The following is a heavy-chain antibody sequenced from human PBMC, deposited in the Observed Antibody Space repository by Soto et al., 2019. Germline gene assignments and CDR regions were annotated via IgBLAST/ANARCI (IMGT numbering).Heavy chain of an antibody. CDR3: ASCGSYSSGWSFWFDP. Sequence: VASVKVSCKTSGYTFNTYYISWLRQAPGQGLEWIGWISTYNGNTNYVPKFQGRITMTTDTSTSTAYMELRSLRSDDTAVYYCASCGSYSSGWSFWFDPWGQGTLVTVSS. V-gene: IGHV1-18*01. CDR1: GYTFNTYY. D-gene: IGHD6-19*01. CDR2: ISTYNGNT. J-gene: IGHJ5*02.